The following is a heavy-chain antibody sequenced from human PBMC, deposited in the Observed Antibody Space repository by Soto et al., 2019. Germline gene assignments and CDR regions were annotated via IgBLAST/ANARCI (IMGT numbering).Heavy chain of an antibody. J-gene: IGHJ4*02. CDR2: IVVGSGNT. CDR1: GFAFSSSA. CDR3: AADDTSAYYYY. Sequence: SVKVSCKASGFAFSSSAVQWVRQARGQRLEWIGWIVVGSGNTNYAQELQERVTITRDMSTSTAYMELSSLRSEDKAVYYCAADDTSAYYYYWGQGTLVTVSS. V-gene: IGHV1-58*01. D-gene: IGHD3-22*01.